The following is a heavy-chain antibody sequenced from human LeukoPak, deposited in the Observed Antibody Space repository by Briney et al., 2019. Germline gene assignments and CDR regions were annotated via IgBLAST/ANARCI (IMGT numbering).Heavy chain of an antibody. J-gene: IGHJ5*02. CDR1: GFTFDDYA. V-gene: IGHV3-9*01. Sequence: QAGGSLRLSCAASGFTFDDYAMHWVRQAPGKGLEWVSGISWNSGSIGYADSVKGRFTISRDNAKNSLYLQMNSLRAEDTAVYYCATWGFAAPSWFDPGAREPWSPSPQ. CDR2: ISWNSGSI. D-gene: IGHD6-6*01. CDR3: ATWGFAAPSWFDP.